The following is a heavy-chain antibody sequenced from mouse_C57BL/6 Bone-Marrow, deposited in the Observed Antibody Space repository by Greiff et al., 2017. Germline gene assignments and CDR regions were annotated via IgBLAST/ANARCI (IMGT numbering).Heavy chain of an antibody. Sequence: EVHLVESGGGLVKPGGSLKLSCAASGFTFSSYAMSWVRQTPEKRLEWVATISDGGSYTYYPDNVKGRFTISRDNAKNNLYLQMSHLKSEDTAMYYCARDHLLLRQYYFDYWGQGTTLTVSS. D-gene: IGHD1-1*01. V-gene: IGHV5-4*01. CDR1: GFTFSSYA. CDR2: ISDGGSYT. CDR3: ARDHLLLRQYYFDY. J-gene: IGHJ2*01.